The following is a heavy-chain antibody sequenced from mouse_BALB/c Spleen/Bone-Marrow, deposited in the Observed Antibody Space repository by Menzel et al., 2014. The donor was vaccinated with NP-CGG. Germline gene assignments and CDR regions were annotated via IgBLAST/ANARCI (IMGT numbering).Heavy chain of an antibody. J-gene: IGHJ4*01. V-gene: IGHV5-6-4*01. CDR2: ISSGGSYT. Sequence: EVQRVESGGGLVKPGGSLKLSCAASGFTFSSYTMSWVRQTPEKRLEWVATISSGGSYTYYPDSVKGRFTISRDNAKNTLDLQMSSLKSEDTSMYYCTRDGKGNYDYAMDYWGQGTSVTVSS. CDR3: TRDGKGNYDYAMDY. CDR1: GFTFSSYT. D-gene: IGHD2-1*01.